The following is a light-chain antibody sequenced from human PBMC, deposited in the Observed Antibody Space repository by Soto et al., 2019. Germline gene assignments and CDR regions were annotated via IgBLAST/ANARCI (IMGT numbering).Light chain of an antibody. CDR3: AAWDDSLSGLV. CDR2: SNN. Sequence: QSVLTQPPSASGTPGQRVTISCSGSTSSIGSNYVYWYQQLPGTAPKLLIYSNNQRPSGVPDRFSGSKSGTSASLAINGLRSEDEADYHCAAWDDSLSGLVFGGGTKLTVL. V-gene: IGLV1-47*01. J-gene: IGLJ2*01. CDR1: TSSIGSNY.